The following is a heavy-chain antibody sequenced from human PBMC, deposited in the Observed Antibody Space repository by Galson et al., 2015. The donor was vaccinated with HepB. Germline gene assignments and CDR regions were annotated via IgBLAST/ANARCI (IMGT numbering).Heavy chain of an antibody. CDR2: ISGSGGST. J-gene: IGHJ1*01. V-gene: IGHV3-23*01. Sequence: SLRLSCAASGFTFSSYAMSWVRQAPGKGLEWVSTISGSGGSTYYADSVKGRFTTSRDNSKNTLYLQMNSLRAEDTAVYYCAKDLDRRFQHWGQGTLVTVSS. D-gene: IGHD3-3*01. CDR1: GFTFSSYA. CDR3: AKDLDRRFQH.